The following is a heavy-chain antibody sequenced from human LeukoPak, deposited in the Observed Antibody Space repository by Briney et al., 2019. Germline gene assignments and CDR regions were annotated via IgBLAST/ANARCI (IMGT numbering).Heavy chain of an antibody. V-gene: IGHV3-23*01. Sequence: GGSLRLSCAASGFTFGTYTMTWVRQAPGKGLEWVSGISGSGGSTYYADSVKGRFTISRDNSKNTLHLHMNSLRAEDTAVYYCAKEMAATNAFDYWGQETLVTVSS. CDR2: ISGSGGST. CDR3: AKEMAATNAFDY. D-gene: IGHD5-24*01. CDR1: GFTFGTYT. J-gene: IGHJ4*02.